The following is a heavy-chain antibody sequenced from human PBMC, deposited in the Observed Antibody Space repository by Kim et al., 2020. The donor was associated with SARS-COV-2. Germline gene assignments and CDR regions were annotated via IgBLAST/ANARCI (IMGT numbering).Heavy chain of an antibody. CDR3: GREEVAAAPPYFDS. Sequence: YADSVKGRFTISRDNGKNTLYLQMNALRVEDTGVYYCGREEVAAAPPYFDSWGQGTLVIVSS. D-gene: IGHD2-2*01. J-gene: IGHJ4*02. V-gene: IGHV3-66*01.